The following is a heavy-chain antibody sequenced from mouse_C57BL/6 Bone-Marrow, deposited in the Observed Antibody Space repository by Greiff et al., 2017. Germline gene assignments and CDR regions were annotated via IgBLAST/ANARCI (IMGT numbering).Heavy chain of an antibody. Sequence: VQLQQPGAELVKPGASVKLSCKASGYTFTSYWMHWVKQRPGQGLEWIGMIHPNSGSTNYNEKFKSKATLTVAKSSSTAYMQLSSLTSEDSAVYYCARSVLWLRRYYAMDCWGQGTSVTVSS. CDR2: IHPNSGST. D-gene: IGHD2-2*01. CDR3: ARSVLWLRRYYAMDC. J-gene: IGHJ4*01. CDR1: GYTFTSYW. V-gene: IGHV1-64*01.